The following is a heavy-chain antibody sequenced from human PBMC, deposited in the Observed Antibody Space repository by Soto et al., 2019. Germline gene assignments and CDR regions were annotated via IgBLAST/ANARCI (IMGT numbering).Heavy chain of an antibody. CDR3: ARTDIVVVVAATHDYYYYGMDV. CDR2: ITPIFGTA. D-gene: IGHD2-15*01. J-gene: IGHJ6*02. Sequence: QVQLVQSGAEVKKPGSSVKVSCKASGGTFSSYAISWVRQAPGQGLEWMGGITPIFGTANYAQKFQGRVTITADESTSTAYMELSSLRSEDTVVYYCARTDIVVVVAATHDYYYYGMDVWGQGTTVTVSS. V-gene: IGHV1-69*01. CDR1: GGTFSSYA.